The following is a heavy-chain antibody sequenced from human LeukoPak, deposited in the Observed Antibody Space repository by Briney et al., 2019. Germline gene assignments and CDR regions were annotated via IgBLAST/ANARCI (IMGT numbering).Heavy chain of an antibody. CDR1: GFTFSIYA. D-gene: IGHD6-19*01. V-gene: IGHV3-23*01. CDR2: INGISGET. CDR3: AKGGAQQAVYYFDY. Sequence: GGSLRLSCAASGFTFSIYAKTWVRQAPGKGLEWVSGINGISGETYYADSVKGRFTISRDNSRNTLFLQMSSLRPDDTAVYYCAKGGAQQAVYYFDYWGQGTLVTVSS. J-gene: IGHJ4*02.